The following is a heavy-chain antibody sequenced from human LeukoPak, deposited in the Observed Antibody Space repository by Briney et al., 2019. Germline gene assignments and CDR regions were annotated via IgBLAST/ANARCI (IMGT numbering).Heavy chain of an antibody. CDR3: ARDPLSGSYSLDAFDI. J-gene: IGHJ3*02. V-gene: IGHV3-21*01. D-gene: IGHD1-26*01. CDR2: ISSSSSYI. Sequence: GGSLRLSCAASGFTFSSYAMHWVRQAPGKGLEWVSSISSSSSYIYYADSVKGRFTISRDNAKNSLYLQMNSLRAEDTAVYYCARDPLSGSYSLDAFDIWGQGTMVTVSS. CDR1: GFTFSSYA.